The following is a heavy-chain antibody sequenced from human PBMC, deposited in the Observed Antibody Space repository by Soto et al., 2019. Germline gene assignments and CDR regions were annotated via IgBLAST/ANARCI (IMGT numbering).Heavy chain of an antibody. CDR3: ARGGTIAVTTIGDY. Sequence: DVQLVESGGGLVQPGGSLRLSCAASGCTFRSYNMNWVRQAPGKGLDWLSYISSSSSTKYYADSVKGRFTISRDNAKKTLYLQMNSLRDDDTGMYYCARGGTIAVTTIGDYWGQGTLVTVSS. CDR1: GCTFRSYN. CDR2: ISSSSSTK. J-gene: IGHJ4*01. V-gene: IGHV3-48*02. D-gene: IGHD5-12*01.